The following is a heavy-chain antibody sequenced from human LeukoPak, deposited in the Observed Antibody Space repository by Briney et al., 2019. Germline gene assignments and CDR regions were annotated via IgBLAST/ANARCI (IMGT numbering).Heavy chain of an antibody. J-gene: IGHJ5*02. Sequence: SETLSLTCTVSGGSISSYYWSWIRQPAGKGLEWIGRIYTSGSTNYNPSLKSRVTMSVDTSKNQFSLKLSSVTAADTAVYYRARRWIQLWLDWFDPWGQGTLVTVSS. V-gene: IGHV4-4*07. D-gene: IGHD5-18*01. CDR3: ARRWIQLWLDWFDP. CDR2: IYTSGST. CDR1: GGSISSYY.